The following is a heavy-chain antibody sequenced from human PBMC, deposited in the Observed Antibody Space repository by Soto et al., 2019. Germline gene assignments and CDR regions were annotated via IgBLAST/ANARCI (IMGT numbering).Heavy chain of an antibody. CDR3: AKGRGALAVVSNWFDP. Sequence: EVQLVESGGGLVQPGRSLRLSCAAFGFTFEDYAMHWIRQTPGKGLEWVAGINWNSGSIGYADSVKGRFPISRDNANNSLYLQMDSLRTEDTALYFCAKGRGALAVVSNWFDPWGQGTLVTVSS. CDR2: INWNSGSI. D-gene: IGHD3-22*01. CDR1: GFTFEDYA. V-gene: IGHV3-9*01. J-gene: IGHJ5*02.